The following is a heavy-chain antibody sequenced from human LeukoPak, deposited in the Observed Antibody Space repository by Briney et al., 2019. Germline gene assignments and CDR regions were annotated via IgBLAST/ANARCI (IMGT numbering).Heavy chain of an antibody. D-gene: IGHD3-3*01. CDR3: ARVGLRSATGLAFDI. V-gene: IGHV4-31*03. J-gene: IGHJ3*02. CDR1: GGSISSGGYY. Sequence: SETLSLTCTVSGGSISSGGYYWIWIRQHPGKGLEWIGYIYYSGSTYYNPSLKSRVTISVDTSKNQFSLKLSSVTAADTAVYYCARVGLRSATGLAFDIWGQGTMVTVSS. CDR2: IYYSGST.